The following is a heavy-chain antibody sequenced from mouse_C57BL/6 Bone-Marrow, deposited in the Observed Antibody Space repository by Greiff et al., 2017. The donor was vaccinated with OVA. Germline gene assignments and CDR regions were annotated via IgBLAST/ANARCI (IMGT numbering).Heavy chain of an antibody. V-gene: IGHV14-1*01. Sequence: VQLQQSGAELVRPGASVKLSCTASGFNIKDYYMHWVKQRPEQGLEWIGRIDPEDGDTEYAPKFQGKATMTADTSSNTAYLQLSSLTSEDTAVYYCTTRYYGSSPFAYWGQGTLVTVSA. J-gene: IGHJ3*01. CDR1: GFNIKDYY. CDR2: IDPEDGDT. D-gene: IGHD1-1*01. CDR3: TTRYYGSSPFAY.